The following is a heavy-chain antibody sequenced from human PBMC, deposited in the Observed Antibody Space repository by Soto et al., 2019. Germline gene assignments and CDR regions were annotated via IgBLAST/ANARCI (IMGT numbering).Heavy chain of an antibody. CDR2: IYHTESP. J-gene: IGHJ4*02. CDR1: GGYISSYS. D-gene: IGHD4-4*01. V-gene: IGHV4-59*01. CDR3: ATYSTTKSFDY. Sequence: SETLSLTCTVSGGYISSYSWSWMRQPPGKGLEWIGYIYHTESPNYNPSLKSRVTISVDTSKNQFSLNLSSVTAADTAIYYCATYSTTKSFDYWGRGTLVTSPQ.